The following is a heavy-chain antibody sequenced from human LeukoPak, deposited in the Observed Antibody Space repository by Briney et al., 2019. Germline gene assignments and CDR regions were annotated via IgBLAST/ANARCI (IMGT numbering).Heavy chain of an antibody. V-gene: IGHV4-59*01. D-gene: IGHD3-10*01. CDR1: GGSINYYY. CDR2: IYYSGGT. Sequence: PSETLSLTCTVSGGSINYYYWMWIRQPPGKGLEWIGYIYYSGGTHYNPSLKSRVTTLVDTSKNQFSLKLTAVTAADTAVYYCARADTSGSYSSDAFDIWGQGTMVIVSS. CDR3: ARADTSGSYSSDAFDI. J-gene: IGHJ3*02.